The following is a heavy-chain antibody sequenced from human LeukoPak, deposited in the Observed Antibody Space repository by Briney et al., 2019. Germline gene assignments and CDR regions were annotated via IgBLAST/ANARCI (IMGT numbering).Heavy chain of an antibody. V-gene: IGHV3-23*01. D-gene: IGHD1-26*01. CDR2: ISGSGGST. Sequence: GGSLRLSCAASGFTFSNSAMTWVRQAPGKGLEWVSAISGSGGSTYYAHSVKGRFTISRDNSKNTLYLQMSSLRAEDTAVYYCAIVGAPDWGQGTLVTVSS. CDR3: AIVGAPD. CDR1: GFTFSNSA. J-gene: IGHJ4*02.